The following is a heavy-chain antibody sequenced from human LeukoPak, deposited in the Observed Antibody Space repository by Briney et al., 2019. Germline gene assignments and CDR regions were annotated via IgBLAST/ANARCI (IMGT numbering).Heavy chain of an antibody. Sequence: GGSLRLSCAASGFTFGNYALHWVRQAPGKGLEWVALISYDGSNKYYGDSVKGRFTISRDNSNNTLYLQMNSLRAEDTAVYYCAKIHSSGYYSLVYGLDVWGQGTTVTVS. D-gene: IGHD3-22*01. CDR2: ISYDGSNK. J-gene: IGHJ6*02. V-gene: IGHV3-30-3*02. CDR3: AKIHSSGYYSLVYGLDV. CDR1: GFTFGNYA.